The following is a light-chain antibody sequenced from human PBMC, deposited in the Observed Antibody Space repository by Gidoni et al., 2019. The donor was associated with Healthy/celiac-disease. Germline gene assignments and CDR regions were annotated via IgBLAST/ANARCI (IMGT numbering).Light chain of an antibody. CDR2: DAS. CDR3: QQRSNWPRT. V-gene: IGKV3-11*01. CDR1: QSVSSY. J-gene: IGKJ2*01. Sequence: EILLTQSPATLSLSPGESATLSCRASQSVSSYLAWYQQKPGQAPRLLIYDASNRATGIPARFSGSGSGTDFTLTISSLEPEDFAVYYCQQRSNWPRTFXXXTKLEIK.